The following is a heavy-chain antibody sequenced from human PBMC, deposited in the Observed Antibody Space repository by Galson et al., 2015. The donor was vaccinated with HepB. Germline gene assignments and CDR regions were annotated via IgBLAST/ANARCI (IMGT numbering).Heavy chain of an antibody. V-gene: IGHV3-48*01. Sequence: SLRLSCTASGFTFSRYAMNWVGQAPGTGLEWVSYLSKGADILFDADSLKGRFTITSDTAQNSVSLLMNNLRADDTAVYYCARVSLRAFDIWGQGTLVTVSS. CDR1: GFTFSRYA. CDR3: ARVSLRAFDI. J-gene: IGHJ3*02. CDR2: LSKGADIL. D-gene: IGHD3-10*01.